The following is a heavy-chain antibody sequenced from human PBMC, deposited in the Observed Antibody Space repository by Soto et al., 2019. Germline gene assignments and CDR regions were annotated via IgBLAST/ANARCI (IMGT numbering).Heavy chain of an antibody. V-gene: IGHV1-69*13. CDR3: ARDRGPSSGYYPYWFYP. CDR2: IIPIFGTA. D-gene: IGHD3-22*01. CDR1: GGTFSSYA. J-gene: IGHJ5*02. Sequence: SVKVSCKASGGTFSSYAITWVRQAPGQGLEWMGGIIPIFGTANYAQKFQARVTITADESTSTAYMELSSLRSEDTAVYYCARDRGPSSGYYPYWFYPWAQGTLVTVSS.